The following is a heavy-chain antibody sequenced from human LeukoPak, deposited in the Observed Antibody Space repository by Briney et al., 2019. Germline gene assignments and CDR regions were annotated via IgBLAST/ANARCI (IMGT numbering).Heavy chain of an antibody. J-gene: IGHJ5*02. D-gene: IGHD6-13*01. Sequence: ESLKISCKGSGYSFTSYWIGWVRQMPGKGLEWMGIIYPGDSDTRYSPSFQGQVTISADKSISTAYLQWSSLKASDTAMYYCARQKYSSSWYVWFDPWGQGTLVTVSS. CDR1: GYSFTSYW. CDR2: IYPGDSDT. CDR3: ARQKYSSSWYVWFDP. V-gene: IGHV5-51*01.